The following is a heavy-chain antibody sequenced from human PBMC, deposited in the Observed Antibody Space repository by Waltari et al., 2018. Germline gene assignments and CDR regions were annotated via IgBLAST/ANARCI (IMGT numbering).Heavy chain of an antibody. V-gene: IGHV1-2*02. Sequence: QVQLVQSGAEVKKPGASVKVSCKASGYTFTGYYMHWVRQAPGQGLEWMGWINPNSGGTNYAQKFQGRVTMTRDTSISTAYMELSRLRSDDTAVYYCARDGPYSSGWYDAFDIWGQGTMVTVSS. D-gene: IGHD6-19*01. CDR1: GYTFTGYY. CDR3: ARDGPYSSGWYDAFDI. J-gene: IGHJ3*02. CDR2: INPNSGGT.